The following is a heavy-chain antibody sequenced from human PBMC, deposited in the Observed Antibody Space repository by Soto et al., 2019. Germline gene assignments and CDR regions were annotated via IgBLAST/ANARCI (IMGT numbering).Heavy chain of an antibody. V-gene: IGHV3-23*01. J-gene: IGHJ4*02. Sequence: EVQLLESGGGLVQPGGSLRLSCAASGFTFSTYAMSWVRHAPGKGLEWVSGIGGRATSAYYADSVKGRFAISRDNSYNTLFLQLHSLRAEDTAVYYCAKSRYSDSSGDFYDFWGQGTLVSVSS. CDR1: GFTFSTYA. CDR3: AKSRYSDSSGDFYDF. D-gene: IGHD3-22*01. CDR2: IGGRATSA.